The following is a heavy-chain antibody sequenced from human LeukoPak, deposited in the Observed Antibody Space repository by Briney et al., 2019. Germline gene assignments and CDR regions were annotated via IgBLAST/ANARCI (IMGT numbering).Heavy chain of an antibody. D-gene: IGHD3-10*01. CDR2: ISGSGRTI. CDR3: ARMWFGELH. CDR1: GFSFSTYS. Sequence: GGSLRLSCAASGFSFSTYSMNWVRQAPGKGPEWVSYISGSGRTIYYADSVRGRFTISRDNAKNSLSLQMNSLRDEDTAVYYCARMWFGELHWGQGTLVTVSS. V-gene: IGHV3-48*02. J-gene: IGHJ4*02.